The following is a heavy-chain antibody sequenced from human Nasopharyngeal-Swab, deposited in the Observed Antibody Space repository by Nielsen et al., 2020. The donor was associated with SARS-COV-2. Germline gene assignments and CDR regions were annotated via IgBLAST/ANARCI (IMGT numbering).Heavy chain of an antibody. Sequence: GGSLRLSCGASGFSFSSYSMNWVRQAPGKGLEWVSYISSSSSTIYYADSVKGRFTISRDNAKNSLYLQMNSLRDEDTAVYYCARERINDYSFHYWGQGTLVTVSS. V-gene: IGHV3-48*02. D-gene: IGHD4-11*01. CDR3: ARERINDYSFHY. CDR2: ISSSSSTI. J-gene: IGHJ4*02. CDR1: GFSFSSYS.